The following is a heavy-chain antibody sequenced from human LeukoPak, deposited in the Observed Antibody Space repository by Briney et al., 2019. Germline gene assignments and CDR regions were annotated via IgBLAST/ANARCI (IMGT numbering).Heavy chain of an antibody. D-gene: IGHD5-12*01. CDR1: GFTFANYA. CDR3: AKDGVYSGYDYRSY. Sequence: PGGSLRLSCAASGFTFANYAMSWVRQAPGKGLEWVSSVSGSGGETHSTDSVRGRFTISRDNSKGTLYLQMNSLRAEDTAVYYCAKDGVYSGYDYRSYWGQGTLVTVSS. V-gene: IGHV3-23*01. CDR2: VSGSGGET. J-gene: IGHJ4*02.